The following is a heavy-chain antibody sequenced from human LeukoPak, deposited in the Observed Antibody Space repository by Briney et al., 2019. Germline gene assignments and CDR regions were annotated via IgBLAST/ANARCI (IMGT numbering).Heavy chain of an antibody. CDR1: GFTFSYFG. J-gene: IGHJ4*02. CDR3: AKTNGYYDY. V-gene: IGHV3-23*01. Sequence: PGGSLSLFCAASGFTFSYFGMSWARHARGGGLEWVSGISGGGDTTYYAESVKGRFTISRDNSKNTLFLQMNSLSAEDTAVYYCAKTNGYYDYWGQGTLVAVSS. CDR2: ISGGGDTT. D-gene: IGHD3-22*01.